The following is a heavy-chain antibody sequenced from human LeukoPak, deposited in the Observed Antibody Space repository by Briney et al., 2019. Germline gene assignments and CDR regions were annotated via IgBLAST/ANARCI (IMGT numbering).Heavy chain of an antibody. CDR3: ARVLRPRRFYYYGSGSYLDY. CDR2: ITDSGSKI. CDR1: GFIFSDYY. Sequence: GGSLRLSCAASGFIFSDYYMGWIRQAPGRGLEWISYITDSGSKIYYTDSVKGRFTISRDNAKNSLYLQMNSLRAEDTAVYYCARVLRPRRFYYYGSGSYLDYWGQGTLVTVSS. V-gene: IGHV3-11*04. D-gene: IGHD3-10*01. J-gene: IGHJ4*02.